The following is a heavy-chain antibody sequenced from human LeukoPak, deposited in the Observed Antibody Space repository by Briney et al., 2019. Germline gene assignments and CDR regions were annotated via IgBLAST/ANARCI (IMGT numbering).Heavy chain of an antibody. CDR1: GGSFSGYY. J-gene: IGHJ4*02. D-gene: IGHD3-9*01. V-gene: IGHV4-34*01. Sequence: SETLSLTCAVYGGSFSGYYWRWIRQPPGKGLEWIGEINHSGSTNYNPSLKSRVTISVDTSKNQFSLKLSSVTASDTAVYYCARLSFDVPNYDILTGYYNSYFDYWGQGTLVTVSS. CDR2: INHSGST. CDR3: ARLSFDVPNYDILTGYYNSYFDY.